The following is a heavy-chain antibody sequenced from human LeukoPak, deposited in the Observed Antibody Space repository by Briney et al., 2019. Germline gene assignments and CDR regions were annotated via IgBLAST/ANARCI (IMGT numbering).Heavy chain of an antibody. Sequence: VASVKVSCKASGFTFSNSAVQWVRQARGQRLEWIGWIVVGSGNTNYAQKFQERVTIARDVSTNTAYMELSSLRSEDTAVYYCARCATVTTSGYYYYGMDVWGQGTTVTVSS. J-gene: IGHJ6*02. CDR1: GFTFSNSA. V-gene: IGHV1-58*01. CDR3: ARCATVTTSGYYYYGMDV. CDR2: IVVGSGNT. D-gene: IGHD4-17*01.